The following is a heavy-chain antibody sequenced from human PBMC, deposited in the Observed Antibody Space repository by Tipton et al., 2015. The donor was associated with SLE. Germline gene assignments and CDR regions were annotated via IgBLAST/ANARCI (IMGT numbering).Heavy chain of an antibody. CDR3: ARGGSNYASGGYSHWFDP. V-gene: IGHV3-21*03. CDR1: GFNFRNYN. CDR2: IFSTGNYM. Sequence: VQLVQSGGDVVQPGRSLRLSCAASGFNFRNYNMNWVRQAPGKGLEWVSSIFSTGNYMYYADSVKGRFTLSRDNAKHSLYLQMNSLRAEDTAVYYCARGGSNYASGGYSHWFDPWGQGTLVTVSS. D-gene: IGHD3-10*01. J-gene: IGHJ5*02.